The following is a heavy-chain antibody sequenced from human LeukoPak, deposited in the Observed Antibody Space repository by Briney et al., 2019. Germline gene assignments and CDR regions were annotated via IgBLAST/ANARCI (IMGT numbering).Heavy chain of an antibody. J-gene: IGHJ4*02. Sequence: SETLSLTCTVSGGSISSYHWSWIRQPPGKGLECIGYIYSSGSTNYNPSLKSRVTISVDTSKNQFSLKLSSVTAADTAVYYCARVSGYDWESFYDYWGQGTLVTVSS. CDR1: GGSISSYH. CDR2: IYSSGST. CDR3: ARVSGYDWESFYDY. D-gene: IGHD5-12*01. V-gene: IGHV4-59*01.